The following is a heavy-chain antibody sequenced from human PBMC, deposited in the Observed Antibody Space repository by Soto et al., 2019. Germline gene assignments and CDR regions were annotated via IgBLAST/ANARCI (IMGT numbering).Heavy chain of an antibody. CDR2: IYSGGST. J-gene: IGHJ3*02. V-gene: IGHV3-53*01. CDR1: GVTVSSYY. Sequence: GGSLRLSCAASGVTVSSYYMSWVRQAPGKGLEWVSVIYSGGSTYYADSVKGRFTISTDNSKNTLYLQMNSLRAADTAVYFCVICTVVMDPGTFDIWGQGTMVTVSS. CDR3: VICTVVMDPGTFDI. D-gene: IGHD2-8*01.